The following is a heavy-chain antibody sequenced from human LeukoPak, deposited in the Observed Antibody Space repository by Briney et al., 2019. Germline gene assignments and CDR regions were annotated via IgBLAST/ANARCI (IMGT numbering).Heavy chain of an antibody. J-gene: IGHJ4*02. V-gene: IGHV3-23*01. D-gene: IGHD3-10*01. CDR1: GFTFSSYA. CDR2: ISGSGGST. CDR3: AKVGWFGELWY. Sequence: GGSLRLSRAASGFTFSSYAMSWVRQAPGKGLEWVSAISGSGGSTYYADSVKGRFTISRDNSKNTLYLQMNSLRAEDTAVYYCAKVGWFGELWYWGQGTLVTVSS.